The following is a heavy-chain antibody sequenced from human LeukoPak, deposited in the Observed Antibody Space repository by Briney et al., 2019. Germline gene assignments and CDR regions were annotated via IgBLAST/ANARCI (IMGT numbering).Heavy chain of an antibody. CDR3: ARSGGYDRPFDY. Sequence: PSETLSLTCTVSGGSISSYYWSWIRQPPGKGLEWIGYIYYSGSTNYNPSLKSRVTISVDTSKNQSSLKLSSVTAADTAVYYCARSGGYDRPFDYWGQGTLVTVSS. D-gene: IGHD5-12*01. CDR2: IYYSGST. V-gene: IGHV4-59*01. CDR1: GGSISSYY. J-gene: IGHJ4*02.